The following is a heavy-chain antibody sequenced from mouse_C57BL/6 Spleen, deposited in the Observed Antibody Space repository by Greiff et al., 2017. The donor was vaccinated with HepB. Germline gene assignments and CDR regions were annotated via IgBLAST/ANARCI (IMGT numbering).Heavy chain of an antibody. CDR1: GYSITSGYD. V-gene: IGHV3-1*01. CDR2: ISYSGST. J-gene: IGHJ4*01. D-gene: IGHD2-1*01. Sequence: VQLQQSGPGMVKPSQSLSLTCTVTGYSITSGYDWHWIRHFPGNNLEWMGYISYSGSTNYNPSLKSRISITHDTSKNHFFLKLNSVTTEDTATYYCARGWGNPMDYWGQGTSVTVSS. CDR3: ARGWGNPMDY.